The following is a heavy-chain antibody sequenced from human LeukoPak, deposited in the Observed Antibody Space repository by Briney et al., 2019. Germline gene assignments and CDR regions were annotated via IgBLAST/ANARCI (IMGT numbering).Heavy chain of an antibody. D-gene: IGHD6-13*01. J-gene: IGHJ4*02. CDR2: ISSDGSNK. CDR1: GFTFRSYA. Sequence: GGSLRLSCAASGFTFRSYAMHWVRQAPGKGLEWVAVISSDGSNKYYADSVKGRFTISRDNSKNTLYLQMNSLRAEDTAVYYCAKERPYSSSWHRPIDYWGQGTLVTVSS. V-gene: IGHV3-30*04. CDR3: AKERPYSSSWHRPIDY.